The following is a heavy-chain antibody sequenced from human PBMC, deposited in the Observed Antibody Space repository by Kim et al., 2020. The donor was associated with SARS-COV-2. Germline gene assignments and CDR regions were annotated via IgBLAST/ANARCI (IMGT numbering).Heavy chain of an antibody. V-gene: IGHV4-38-2*02. D-gene: IGHD6-25*01. CDR2: IYHSGST. J-gene: IGHJ4*02. Sequence: SETLSLTCTVSGYSISSVYYWGWIRQPPGKGLEWIGSIYHSGSTYYNPSLKSRVTISVDTSKNQFSLKLSSVTAADTAVYYCARGDGSRYYFDYWGQGNLVTVSS. CDR1: GYSISSVYY. CDR3: ARGDGSRYYFDY.